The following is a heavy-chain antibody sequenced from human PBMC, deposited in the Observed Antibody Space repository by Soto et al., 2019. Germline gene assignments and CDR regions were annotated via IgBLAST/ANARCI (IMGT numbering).Heavy chain of an antibody. CDR1: GFTFTSSA. V-gene: IGHV1-58*01. D-gene: IGHD2-2*01. CDR3: ARGSCDSTSCYFAFDV. Sequence: ASVKVSCKASGFTFTSSAVQWVRQARGQRLEWIGWIVVGSGNTNYAQKFQERVTITRDMSTSTAYMELSSLRSEDTAVYYCARGSCDSTSCYFAFDVWGQGTMVTVSS. CDR2: IVVGSGNT. J-gene: IGHJ3*01.